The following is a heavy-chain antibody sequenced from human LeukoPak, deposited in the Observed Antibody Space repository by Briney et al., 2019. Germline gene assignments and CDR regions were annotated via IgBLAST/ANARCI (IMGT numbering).Heavy chain of an antibody. CDR2: INHSGST. CDR3: ARGGKGGSSSWYGSFDY. Sequence: PSETLSLTCAVYGGSFSGYYWSWIRQPPGKGLEWIGEINHSGSTNYNPSLKSRVTISVGTSKNQFSLKLSSVTAADTAVYYCARGGKGGSSSWYGSFDYWGQGTLVTVSS. D-gene: IGHD6-13*01. CDR1: GGSFSGYY. V-gene: IGHV4-34*01. J-gene: IGHJ4*02.